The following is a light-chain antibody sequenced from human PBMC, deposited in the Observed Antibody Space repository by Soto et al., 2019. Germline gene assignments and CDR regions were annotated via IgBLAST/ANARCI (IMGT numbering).Light chain of an antibody. CDR3: QSYDSSLSGYV. V-gene: IGLV1-40*01. Sequence: QLVLTQPPSVSGAPGQRVTISCTGSSSNIGAGYDVHWCQQLPGTAPKLLIYGNSNRPSGVPDRFSGSKSGTSASLAITGLQAEDEADYYCQSYDSSLSGYVFGTGTKLPS. CDR1: SSNIGAGYD. CDR2: GNS. J-gene: IGLJ1*01.